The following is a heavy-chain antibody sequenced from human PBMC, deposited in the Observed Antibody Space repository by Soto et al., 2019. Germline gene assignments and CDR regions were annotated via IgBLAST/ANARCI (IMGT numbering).Heavy chain of an antibody. CDR1: GFTFSTYA. CDR2: VSASGLNT. V-gene: IGHV3-23*01. D-gene: IGHD1-1*01. J-gene: IGHJ4*02. CDR3: AKDRPRWTSGYFFEY. Sequence: EVQLLESGGKLVQPGGSLTLSCAASGFTFSTYAMAWVRQAPGKGLEWVSGVSASGLNTDYADPVKGRFYISRDNSKNTVSLHMNSLRAEDPALYYCAKDRPRWTSGYFFEYWGQGTPVTVSS.